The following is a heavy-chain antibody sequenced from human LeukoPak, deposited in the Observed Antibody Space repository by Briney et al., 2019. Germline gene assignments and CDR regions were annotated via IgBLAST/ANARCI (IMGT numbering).Heavy chain of an antibody. CDR1: RFTFSSYA. CDR3: AKSPYSGSYTFFEY. V-gene: IGHV3-23*01. Sequence: GGSLRLSCAASRFTFSSYAMSWVRQAPGKGLEWVSAISGSGVSTYYADSVKGRFTISRDNSKNTLYLQMNSLRAEDTAVYYCAKSPYSGSYTFFEYWGQGTLVTVSS. J-gene: IGHJ4*02. D-gene: IGHD1-26*01. CDR2: ISGSGVST.